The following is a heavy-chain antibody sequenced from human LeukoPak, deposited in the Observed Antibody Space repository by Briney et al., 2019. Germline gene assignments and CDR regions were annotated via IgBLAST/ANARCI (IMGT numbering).Heavy chain of an antibody. D-gene: IGHD3-10*01. CDR1: GDSISSSYYY. J-gene: IGHJ6*03. V-gene: IGHV4-39*01. Sequence: SETLSLTCTVSGDSISSSYYYWGWIRHPPGKGLEWIGSIYYSGSTYYNASLKSRVTISVDKSKNQFSLKLSSVPAPDTARYSYARCHDGSGSYYGYYYYYYMDVWGKGTTVTISS. CDR2: IYYSGST. CDR3: ARCHDGSGSYYGYYYYYYMDV.